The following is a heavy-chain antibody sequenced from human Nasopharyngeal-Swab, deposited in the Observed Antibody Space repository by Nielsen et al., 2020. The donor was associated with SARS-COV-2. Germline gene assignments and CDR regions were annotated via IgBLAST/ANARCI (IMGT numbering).Heavy chain of an antibody. D-gene: IGHD4-23*01. Sequence: GSLRLSCVGSGFTFSGSAIHWVRQAAGKGLEWVGRIRSAANDHATAYSAALRGRVTISRDDSLNTAYLQLNSLRHDDSAVYYCTRRLMTTVVDYWGRGTLVTVSS. CDR1: GFTFSGSA. V-gene: IGHV3-73*01. CDR2: IRSAANDHAT. CDR3: TRRLMTTVVDY. J-gene: IGHJ4*02.